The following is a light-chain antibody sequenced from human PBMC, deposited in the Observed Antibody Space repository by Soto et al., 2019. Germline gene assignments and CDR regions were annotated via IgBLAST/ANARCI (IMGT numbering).Light chain of an antibody. V-gene: IGLV1-44*01. CDR3: AAWDDSLRGYV. Sequence: QSVLTQPPSASGTPGQRVTISCSGSSSNIGSNTANWYQQLPGTAPKLLIYNNNQRPSGVPDRFSGSKSGTSASLAISGLQSDHEADYYCAAWDDSLRGYVFGAGTKLTVL. J-gene: IGLJ1*01. CDR2: NNN. CDR1: SSNIGSNT.